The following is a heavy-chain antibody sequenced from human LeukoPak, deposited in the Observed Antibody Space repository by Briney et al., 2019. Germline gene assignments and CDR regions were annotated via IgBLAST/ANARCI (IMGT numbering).Heavy chain of an antibody. V-gene: IGHV4-39*01. D-gene: IGHD3-16*02. CDR2: IYYSGST. Sequence: PSETLSLTCTVSGGSISSSSYYWGWIRQPPGKGLEWIGSIYYSGSTYYNPSLKSRVTISVDTSKNQFSLELSSVTAADTAVYYCASDDYVWGSYRPTEYFQHWGQGTLVTVSS. CDR1: GGSISSSSYY. CDR3: ASDDYVWGSYRPTEYFQH. J-gene: IGHJ1*01.